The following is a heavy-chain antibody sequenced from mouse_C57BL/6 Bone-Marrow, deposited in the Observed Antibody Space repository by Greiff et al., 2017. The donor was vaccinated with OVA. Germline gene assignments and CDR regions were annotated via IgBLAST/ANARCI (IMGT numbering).Heavy chain of an antibody. J-gene: IGHJ4*01. D-gene: IGHD2-3*01. Sequence: QVQLQQPGAELVKPGASVKLSCKASGYTFTSYWMQWVKQRPGQGLEWIGEIDPSDSYTNYNQKFKGKATLTVDTSSSTAYMQLSSLTSEDSAVYYCARGGYYDYAMDYCGQGTSVTVTS. V-gene: IGHV1-50*01. CDR2: IDPSDSYT. CDR3: ARGGYYDYAMDY. CDR1: GYTFTSYW.